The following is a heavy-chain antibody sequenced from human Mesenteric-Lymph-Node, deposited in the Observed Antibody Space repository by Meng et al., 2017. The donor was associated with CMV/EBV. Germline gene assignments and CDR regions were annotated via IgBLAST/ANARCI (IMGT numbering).Heavy chain of an antibody. Sequence: GESLKISCAASGFTFDDYGMSWVRQAPGKGLEWVSGINGKGESPAYSDSVKGRFTISRDNAKNSLYLQMNTLRVEDTALYYCARGLFCSTSCSPFWGQGTLVTVSS. CDR1: GFTFDDYG. CDR3: ARGLFCSTSCSPF. J-gene: IGHJ4*02. CDR2: INGKGESP. D-gene: IGHD2/OR15-2a*01. V-gene: IGHV3-20*04.